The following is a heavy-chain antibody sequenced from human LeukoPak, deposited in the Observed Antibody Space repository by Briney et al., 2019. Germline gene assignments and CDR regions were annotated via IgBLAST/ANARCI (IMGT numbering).Heavy chain of an antibody. J-gene: IGHJ6*03. CDR3: ARCAGQYYYDSSGYYLGYYMDV. CDR2: IYTSGST. V-gene: IGHV4-4*09. CDR1: GGSFSGYY. D-gene: IGHD3-22*01. Sequence: SETLSLTCAVYGGSFSGYYWSWIRQPPGKGLEWIGYIYTSGSTNYNPSLKSRVTISVDTSKNQFSLKLSSVTAADTAVYYCARCAGQYYYDSSGYYLGYYMDVWGKGTTVTVSS.